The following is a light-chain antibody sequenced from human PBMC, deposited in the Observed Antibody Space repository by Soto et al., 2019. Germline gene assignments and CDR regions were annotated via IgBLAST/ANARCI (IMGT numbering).Light chain of an antibody. V-gene: IGKV3-20*01. CDR1: QTVSSNY. J-gene: IGKJ4*01. CDR2: GAS. CDR3: QQYAGSPLS. Sequence: EIVLTQSPGTLSLSPGERATLSCRASQTVSSNYLAWYQQKPGQAPRLLVYGASSRATGIPDRFSGSGSGTHFTLTISRLEPEDFAVYYCQQYAGSPLSFGGGTKVEIK.